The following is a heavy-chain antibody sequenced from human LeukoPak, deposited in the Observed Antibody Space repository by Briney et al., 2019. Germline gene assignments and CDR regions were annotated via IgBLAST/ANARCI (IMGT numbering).Heavy chain of an antibody. CDR3: ARGSSRHIVVVTAMDGMDV. CDR1: GGSISSYY. J-gene: IGHJ6*02. Sequence: SETLSLTCTVSGGSISSYYWSWIRQPAGKGLEWIGRIYTSGSTNYNPSLKSRVTMSVDTSKNQFSLKLSSVTAADTAVYYCARGSSRHIVVVTAMDGMDVWGQGTTVTVS. V-gene: IGHV4-4*07. D-gene: IGHD2-21*02. CDR2: IYTSGST.